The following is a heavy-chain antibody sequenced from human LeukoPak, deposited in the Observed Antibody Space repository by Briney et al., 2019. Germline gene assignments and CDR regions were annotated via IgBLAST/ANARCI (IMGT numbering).Heavy chain of an antibody. J-gene: IGHJ4*02. Sequence: GGSLRLSCAASGFTFSSYAMHWVRQAPGKGLEWVAVISYDGSNKYYADSVKGRFTISRGNSKNTLYLQMNSLRAEDMAVYCCARALTTVTTDYFDYWGQGTLVTVSS. CDR2: ISYDGSNK. CDR1: GFTFSSYA. CDR3: ARALTTVTTDYFDY. V-gene: IGHV3-30-3*01. D-gene: IGHD4-17*01.